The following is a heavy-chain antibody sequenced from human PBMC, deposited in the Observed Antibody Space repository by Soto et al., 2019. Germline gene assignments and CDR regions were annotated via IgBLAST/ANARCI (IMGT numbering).Heavy chain of an antibody. CDR1: GFNFSNYD. D-gene: IGHD3-16*01. J-gene: IGHJ4*02. CDR3: AKDRRAGGNSAFYFDF. V-gene: IGHV3-23*01. CDR2: ISATGGGT. Sequence: XGSLRRSCAASGFNFSNYDMSWVRQAPGKGLEWVSLISATGGGTYYADSVKGRFTISRDNSHNTLYLQVHSLTAEDTAVYYCAKDRRAGGNSAFYFDFWGQEAQVTVSS.